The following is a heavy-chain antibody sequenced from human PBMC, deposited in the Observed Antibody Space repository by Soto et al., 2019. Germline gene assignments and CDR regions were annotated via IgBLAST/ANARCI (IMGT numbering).Heavy chain of an antibody. Sequence: EVQLEESGGNLIQPGGSLRLSCAASGFIVSNNYMTWVRQAPGKGLQWVSVIYSGGAAHYTDYVKGRFIISRDNSKNTLYLQMNSLRAEDTAVYYCARDGYGDPLHYWGQGTPVTVSS. CDR1: GFIVSNNY. V-gene: IGHV3-53*01. CDR3: ARDGYGDPLHY. D-gene: IGHD4-17*01. CDR2: IYSGGAA. J-gene: IGHJ4*02.